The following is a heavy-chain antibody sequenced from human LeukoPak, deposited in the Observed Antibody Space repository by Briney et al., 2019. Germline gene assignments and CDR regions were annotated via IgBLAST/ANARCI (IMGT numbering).Heavy chain of an antibody. V-gene: IGHV3-30*18. Sequence: QTGGSLRLSCAASGFTFSSYGMHWVRQAPGKGLEWVAVISYDGSNKYYADSVKGRFTISRDNSKNTLYLQMNSLRAEDTAVYYCAKPTHILLWFGELLGGFDYWGQGTLVTVSS. CDR1: GFTFSSYG. J-gene: IGHJ4*02. D-gene: IGHD3-10*01. CDR3: AKPTHILLWFGELLGGFDY. CDR2: ISYDGSNK.